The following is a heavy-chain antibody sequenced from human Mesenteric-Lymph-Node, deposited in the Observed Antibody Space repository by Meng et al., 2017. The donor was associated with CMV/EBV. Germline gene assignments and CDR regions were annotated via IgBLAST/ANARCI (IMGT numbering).Heavy chain of an antibody. D-gene: IGHD1-20*01. J-gene: IGHJ6*02. Sequence: GESLKISCQGSGYTFTNFWIGWVRQMPGKGLEWMGIIYPDDSEIRYSPSFQGQVTISADKSISTAYLQWSNLKASDSALYYCARHPSSRYNWNYYFYGMDVWGQGTTVTVSS. V-gene: IGHV5-51*01. CDR3: ARHPSSRYNWNYYFYGMDV. CDR2: IYPDDSEI. CDR1: GYTFTNFW.